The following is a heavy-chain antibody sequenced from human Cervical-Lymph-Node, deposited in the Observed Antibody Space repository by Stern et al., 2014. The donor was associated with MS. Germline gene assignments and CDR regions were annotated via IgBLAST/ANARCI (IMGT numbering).Heavy chain of an antibody. Sequence: QVQLVQSGAEVKKPGASVKVSCTASGYTFTSYYIHWVRQAPGQGLECMGIINPSGGSTSYAQKFQGRITMTRDTSTSTVYMELSSLRSEDTAVYYCARVAMTSLDYWGQGTLVTVSS. CDR1: GYTFTSYY. V-gene: IGHV1-46*03. J-gene: IGHJ4*02. CDR2: INPSGGST. CDR3: ARVAMTSLDY.